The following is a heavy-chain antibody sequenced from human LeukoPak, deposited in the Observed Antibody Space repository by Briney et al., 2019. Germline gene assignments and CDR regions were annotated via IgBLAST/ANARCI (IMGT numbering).Heavy chain of an antibody. V-gene: IGHV3-30*02. CDR3: SKDLTSDFGGDLDP. D-gene: IGHD3-10*01. CDR2: ISFDGSQK. CDR1: GFTFSNYG. J-gene: IGHJ5*02. Sequence: PGGSLRLSCAASGFTFSNYGMHWVRQAPGKGLEWVALISFDGSQKYYADSVKGRFTISRDNSKSTVYLQMNRLRVEDAAVYYCSKDLTSDFGGDLDPWGQGTLVTVSS.